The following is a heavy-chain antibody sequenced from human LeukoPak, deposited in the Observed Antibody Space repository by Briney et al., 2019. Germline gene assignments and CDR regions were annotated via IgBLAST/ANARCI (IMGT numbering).Heavy chain of an antibody. D-gene: IGHD3-10*01. CDR3: ARDRYYYGSGSYYNRGNWFDP. CDR1: GYTFTGYY. CDR2: INPNSGDT. V-gene: IGHV1-2*06. J-gene: IGHJ5*02. Sequence: ASVKVSCKAAGYTFTGYYMHWVRQAPGQGLEWMGRINPNSGDTNYAQKFQGRVTMTRDTSISTAYMELSRLRSDDTAVYYCARDRYYYGSGSYYNRGNWFDPWGQGTLVTVSS.